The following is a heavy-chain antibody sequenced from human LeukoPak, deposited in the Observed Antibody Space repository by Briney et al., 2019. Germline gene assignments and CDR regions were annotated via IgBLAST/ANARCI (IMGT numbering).Heavy chain of an antibody. V-gene: IGHV4-34*01. CDR2: INHSGST. D-gene: IGHD3-10*01. Sequence: KSSETLSLTCAVYGGSFSGYYWSWIRQPPGKGLEWIGEINHSGSTNYNPSLKSRVTMSVDTSKNQFSLKLSSVTAADTAVYYCARNYRFYGSGSYYFDYWGQGTLVTVSS. CDR1: GGSFSGYY. CDR3: ARNYRFYGSGSYYFDY. J-gene: IGHJ4*02.